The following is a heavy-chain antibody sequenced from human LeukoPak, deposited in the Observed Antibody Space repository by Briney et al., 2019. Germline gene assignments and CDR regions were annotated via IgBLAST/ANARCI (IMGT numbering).Heavy chain of an antibody. CDR2: ISGSGGAI. J-gene: IGHJ4*02. CDR1: GFTFSSYA. Sequence: GRSLRLSCAASGFTFSSYAMSWVRQAPGKGLELVSAISGSGGAIKYADSVKGRFTISRDNSKNTVYLQMNSLRAEDTAVYYCAKDPSIHLAYYYFDYWGQGTLVTVSS. D-gene: IGHD2-21*01. CDR3: AKDPSIHLAYYYFDY. V-gene: IGHV3-23*01.